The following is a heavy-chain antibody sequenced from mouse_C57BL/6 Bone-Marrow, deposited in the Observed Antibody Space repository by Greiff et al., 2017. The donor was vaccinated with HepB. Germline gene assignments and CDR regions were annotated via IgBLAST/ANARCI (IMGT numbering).Heavy chain of an antibody. V-gene: IGHV8-12*01. J-gene: IGHJ3*01. CDR3: ARAGELTGTSDWFAY. CDR1: GFSLSTSGMG. Sequence: QVTLKECGPGILQSSQTLSLTCSFSGFSLSTSGMGVSWIRQPSGKGLEWLAHIYWDDDKRYNPSLKSRLTISKDTSRNQVFLKITSVDTADTATYYCARAGELTGTSDWFAYWGQGTLVTVSA. D-gene: IGHD4-1*01. CDR2: IYWDDDK.